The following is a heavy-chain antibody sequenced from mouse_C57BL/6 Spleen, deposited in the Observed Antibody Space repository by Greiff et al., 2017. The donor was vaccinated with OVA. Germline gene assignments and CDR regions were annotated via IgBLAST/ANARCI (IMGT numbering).Heavy chain of an antibody. CDR2: IYPGSGST. CDR3: ARGGLTGTY. CDR1: GYTFTSYW. D-gene: IGHD4-1*01. V-gene: IGHV1-55*01. Sequence: QVQLQQPGAELVKPGASVKMSCKASGYTFTSYWITWVKQRPGQGLEWIGDIYPGSGSTNYNEKFKGKATLTVDTSSSTAYMQLSSQASEDAAVYYCARGGLTGTYWGQGTTLTVSS. J-gene: IGHJ2*01.